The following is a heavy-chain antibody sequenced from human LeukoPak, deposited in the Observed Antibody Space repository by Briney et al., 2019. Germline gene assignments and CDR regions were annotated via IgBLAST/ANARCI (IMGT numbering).Heavy chain of an antibody. V-gene: IGHV4-59*01. CDR2: IYCSGST. Sequence: PSETLSLTCTVSGGSISSYYWSWIRQPPGKGLEWIGYIYCSGSTNYNPSLKSQVTISVDTSKNQFSLKLSSVTAADTAVYYCARIRKPTYYYDSSGYPGWFDPWGQGTLVTVSS. D-gene: IGHD3-22*01. J-gene: IGHJ5*02. CDR1: GGSISSYY. CDR3: ARIRKPTYYYDSSGYPGWFDP.